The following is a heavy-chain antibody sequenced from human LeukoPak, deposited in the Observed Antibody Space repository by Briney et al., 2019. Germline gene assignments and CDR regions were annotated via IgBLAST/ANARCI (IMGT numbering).Heavy chain of an antibody. Sequence: GGSLRLSCAASGFTFSSYSMNWVRQAPGKGLEWVSSISSSSTYIYYADSVKGRFTISRDNAKNSLYLQMNSLRAEDTAVYYCARDRAPNYYDSSGYYPTPDAFDTWGQGTMVTVSS. J-gene: IGHJ3*02. CDR3: ARDRAPNYYDSSGYYPTPDAFDT. V-gene: IGHV3-21*01. CDR2: ISSSSTYI. CDR1: GFTFSSYS. D-gene: IGHD3-22*01.